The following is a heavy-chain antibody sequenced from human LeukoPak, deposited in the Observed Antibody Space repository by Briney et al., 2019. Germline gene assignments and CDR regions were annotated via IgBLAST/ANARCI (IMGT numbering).Heavy chain of an antibody. J-gene: IGHJ4*02. CDR3: ARNAPFRNDGWPLFDY. CDR1: GFTFRNYH. V-gene: IGHV3-11*01. D-gene: IGHD1-1*01. Sequence: PGGSLRLSCAASGFTFRNYHMSWIRQAPGKGLEWLSYITSSGDTIYYADSMKGRFTISRDNAKNSLYLQINSLRVGDTAVYYCARNAPFRNDGWPLFDYWGQGTLVTVSS. CDR2: ITSSGDTI.